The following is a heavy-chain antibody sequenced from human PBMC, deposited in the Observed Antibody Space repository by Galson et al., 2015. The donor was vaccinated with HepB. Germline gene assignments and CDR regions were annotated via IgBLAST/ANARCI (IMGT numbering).Heavy chain of an antibody. D-gene: IGHD3-22*01. J-gene: IGHJ6*03. CDR3: ARVFIVGSGYYYMDV. CDR1: GGTFSSYA. V-gene: IGHV1-69*10. Sequence: SVKVSCKASGGTFSSYAISWVRQAPGQGLEWMGGIIPILGIANYAQKFQGRVTITADKSTSTAYMELSSLRSEDTAVYYCARVFIVGSGYYYMDVWGKGTTVTVSS. CDR2: IIPILGIA.